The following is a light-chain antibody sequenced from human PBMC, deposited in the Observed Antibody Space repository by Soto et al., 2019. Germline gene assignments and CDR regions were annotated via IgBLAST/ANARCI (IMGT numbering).Light chain of an antibody. CDR1: SSNIGTAYD. Sequence: QSVLTQPPSVAGAPGQKVTISCTRSSSNIGTAYDVHWYQHLPGTAPKLLIYGNNNRPSGVPDRFSGSKSGTSASLAITGLQAEDEADYDCQSYDSSLSGWVFGGGIKVTVL. CDR2: GNN. V-gene: IGLV1-40*01. CDR3: QSYDSSLSGWV. J-gene: IGLJ3*02.